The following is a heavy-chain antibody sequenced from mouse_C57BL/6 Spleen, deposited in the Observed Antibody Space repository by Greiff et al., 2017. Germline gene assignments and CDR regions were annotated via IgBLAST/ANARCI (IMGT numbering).Heavy chain of an antibody. CDR3: ARYSNGYFDY. CDR1: GFSLPSYG. V-gene: IGHV2-6*03. CDR2: IWSDGST. Sequence: VKLQQSGPGLVAPSQSLSITCTVSGFSLPSYGVHWVRQPPGKGLEWLVVIWSDGSTNYNSALKSRLSISKDNTKSQVFLKMNRLQTDDTTMYYCARYSNGYFDYWGQGTTLTVSS. D-gene: IGHD2-5*01. J-gene: IGHJ2*01.